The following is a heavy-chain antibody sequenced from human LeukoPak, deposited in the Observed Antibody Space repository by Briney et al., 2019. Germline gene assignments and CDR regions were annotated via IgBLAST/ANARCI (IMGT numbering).Heavy chain of an antibody. CDR3: ARGRGRAQGGAFDI. Sequence: ASVKVSCKASGYTFTSYGISWVRQAPGQGLEWMGWISAYNGNTNYAQKLQGKVTITTDTSTSTDYVGLRSLRCDDTAVYYCARGRGRAQGGAFDIWGQGKMVTVPS. D-gene: IGHD2-15*01. V-gene: IGHV1-18*01. CDR2: ISAYNGNT. J-gene: IGHJ3*02. CDR1: GYTFTSYG.